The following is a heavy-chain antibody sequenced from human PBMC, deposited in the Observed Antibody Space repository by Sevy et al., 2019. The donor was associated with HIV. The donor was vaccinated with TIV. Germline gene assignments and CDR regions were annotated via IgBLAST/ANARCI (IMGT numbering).Heavy chain of an antibody. D-gene: IGHD1-26*01. CDR1: GFNFRIYA. CDR2: ISYDGSDK. Sequence: GGSLRLSCAASGFNFRIYAMHWVRQAPGKGLEWVAVISYDGSDKFYAESVKGRFTISRYNSRNMVFLQLNSLRGDDTAVYYCATGGQGATYGYWGQGTPVTVSS. CDR3: ATGGQGATYGY. V-gene: IGHV3-30*03. J-gene: IGHJ4*02.